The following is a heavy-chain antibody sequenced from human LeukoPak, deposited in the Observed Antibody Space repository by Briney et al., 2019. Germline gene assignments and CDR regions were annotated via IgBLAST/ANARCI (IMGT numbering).Heavy chain of an antibody. CDR3: TKWSGFGDD. D-gene: IGHD3-10*01. CDR1: GFTFSSNS. CDR2: ISGSGDST. V-gene: IGHV3-23*01. Sequence: GGSLRLSCAASGFTFSSNSMTWVRQTPGKGLEWVSGISGSGDSTFYAASVKGRFTISRDNSRNTLYLQMSSLRPEDTAVYYCTKWSGFGDDWGQETLVTVSS. J-gene: IGHJ4*02.